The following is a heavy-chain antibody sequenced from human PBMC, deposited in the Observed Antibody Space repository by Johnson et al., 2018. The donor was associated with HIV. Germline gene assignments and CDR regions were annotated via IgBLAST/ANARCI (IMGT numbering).Heavy chain of an antibody. V-gene: IGHV3-11*01. CDR3: GRDPNGDYIGAFDI. CDR1: GFTVSSNY. CDR2: ISSSANTL. J-gene: IGHJ3*02. D-gene: IGHD4-17*01. Sequence: QVQLVESGGGLIQPGGSLRLSCAASGFTVSSNYMNWVRQAPGKGLEWVSYISSSANTLSYADSVKGRFTISRDNAKNSLYLQMNRLRAEDTAVYYCGRDPNGDYIGAFDIWGQGTMVTVSS.